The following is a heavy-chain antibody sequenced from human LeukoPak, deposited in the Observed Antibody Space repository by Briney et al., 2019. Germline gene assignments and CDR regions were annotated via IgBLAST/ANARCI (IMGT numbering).Heavy chain of an antibody. J-gene: IGHJ4*02. CDR3: ARHRRYCSSTSCSDSGYDDY. V-gene: IGHV4-34*01. Sequence: SETLSITCAVYGGSFSGYYWSGIRQPPGKGLEWIGEINHSGSTNYNPSLKSRVTISVDTSKNQFSLKLSSVTAADTAVYYCARHRRYCSSTSCSDSGYDDYWGQGTLVTVSS. CDR1: GGSFSGYY. CDR2: INHSGST. D-gene: IGHD2-2*01.